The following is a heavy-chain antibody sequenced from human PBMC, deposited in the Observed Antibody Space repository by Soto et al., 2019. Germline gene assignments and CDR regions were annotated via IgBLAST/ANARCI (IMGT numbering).Heavy chain of an antibody. CDR3: ARDSPYSGSYYLDY. J-gene: IGHJ4*02. Sequence: SETLSLTCTVSGGSVSSGSYYWSWIRQPPGKGLEWIGYIYYSGSTNYNPSLKSRVTISVDTSKNQFSLKLSSVTAADTAVYYCARDSPYSGSYYLDYWGQGTLVTVSS. CDR1: GGSVSSGSYY. CDR2: IYYSGST. V-gene: IGHV4-61*01. D-gene: IGHD1-26*01.